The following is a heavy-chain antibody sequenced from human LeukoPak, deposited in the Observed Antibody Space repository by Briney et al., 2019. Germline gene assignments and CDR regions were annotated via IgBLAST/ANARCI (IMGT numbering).Heavy chain of an antibody. CDR1: GFSFSSYA. CDR3: ARQSAGPVVVVATPFDS. V-gene: IGHV3-21*01. Sequence: KSGGSLRLSCAASGFSFSSYAMNWVRQAPGKGLEWVSSVSPSGGHIYYADSVKGRFTVSRDNADNSLYLQMNSLRAEDAAVYYCARQSAGPVVVVATPFDSWGQGTLVTVSS. D-gene: IGHD2-15*01. CDR2: VSPSGGHI. J-gene: IGHJ4*02.